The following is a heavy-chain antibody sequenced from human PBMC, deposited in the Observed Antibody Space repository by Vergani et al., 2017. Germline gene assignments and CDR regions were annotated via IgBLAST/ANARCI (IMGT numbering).Heavy chain of an antibody. CDR1: GVTFRSLA. V-gene: IGHV1-69*13. Sequence: QVHLVQSGAEVKKPGASVKVSCKASGVTFRSLAISWVRLAPGQGLEWMGRIVPIFDKINYEPKFQGRVTITADESTNIAYMELTSLTSDDSAIYYCANSQFTSSWPFDYWGQGTPVTVSS. J-gene: IGHJ4*02. D-gene: IGHD2-2*01. CDR2: IVPIFDKI. CDR3: ANSQFTSSWPFDY.